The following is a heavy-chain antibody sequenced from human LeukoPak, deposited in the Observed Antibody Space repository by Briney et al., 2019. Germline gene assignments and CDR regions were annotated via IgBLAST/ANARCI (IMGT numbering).Heavy chain of an antibody. CDR3: TRGPGIAAAGLFDY. Sequence: SETLSLTCAVYGGSFSGYYWSWIRQPPGKGLEWIGEINHSGSTNYNPSLKSRVTISVDTSKDQFSLKLSSVTAADTAVYYCTRGPGIAAAGLFDYWGQGTLVTVSS. D-gene: IGHD6-13*01. CDR1: GGSFSGYY. J-gene: IGHJ4*02. CDR2: INHSGST. V-gene: IGHV4-34*01.